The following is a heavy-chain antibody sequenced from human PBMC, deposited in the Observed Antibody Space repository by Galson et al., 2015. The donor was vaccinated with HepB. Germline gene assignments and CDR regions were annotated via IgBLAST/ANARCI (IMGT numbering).Heavy chain of an antibody. CDR2: IRSKAYGGTT. D-gene: IGHD3-22*01. Sequence: SLRLSCAASGFTFGDYAMSWVRQAPGKGLEWVGFIRSKAYGGTTEYAASVKGRFTISRDDSKSIAYLQMNSLKTEDTAVYYCTRDLPRGHYYDSSGYYYYYYYGMDVWGQGTTVTVSS. J-gene: IGHJ6*02. CDR1: GFTFGDYA. CDR3: TRDLPRGHYYDSSGYYYYYYYGMDV. V-gene: IGHV3-49*04.